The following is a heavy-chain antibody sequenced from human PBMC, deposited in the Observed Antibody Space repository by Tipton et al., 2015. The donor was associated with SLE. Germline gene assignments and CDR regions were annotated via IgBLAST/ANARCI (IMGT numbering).Heavy chain of an antibody. D-gene: IGHD3-10*01. V-gene: IGHV4-39*07. Sequence: TLSLTCTVSGGSLSSSSYYWGWIRQPPGKVLEWSGSIYYSGSTYYNPSLKSRVTISVDTSKNPFSLKLSSVTAADTAVYYCAGPDDSGSYAFEIWGQGTMVTVSS. J-gene: IGHJ3*02. CDR3: AGPDDSGSYAFEI. CDR1: GGSLSSSSYY. CDR2: IYYSGST.